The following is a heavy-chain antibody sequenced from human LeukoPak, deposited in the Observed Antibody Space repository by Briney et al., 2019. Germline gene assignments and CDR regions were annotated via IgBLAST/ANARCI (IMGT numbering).Heavy chain of an antibody. D-gene: IGHD1-1*01. J-gene: IGHJ4*02. V-gene: IGHV1-69*05. CDR1: GGTFSSYA. CDR3: ARGLETTY. CDR2: IIPIFGTA. Sequence: ASVKVSCKASGGTFSSYAISWVRQAPGQGLEWMGGIIPIFGTANYAQKFQGRVTMTTDTSTSTAYMELRSLRSDDTAVYYCARGLETTYWGQGTLVTVSS.